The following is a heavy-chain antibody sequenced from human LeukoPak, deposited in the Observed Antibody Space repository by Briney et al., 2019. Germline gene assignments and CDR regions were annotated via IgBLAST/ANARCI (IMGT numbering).Heavy chain of an antibody. V-gene: IGHV3-23*01. Sequence: GGSLRLSCEASGVTLSSYAMSWARQAPGKGLEWVSGISSSGSGGNTYYADSVKGRFTISRDSSQNTLFLHMNSLRAEDTAIYYCAKDRTVGASYWYLDLWGRGTLVTVSS. CDR2: ISSSGSGGNT. J-gene: IGHJ2*01. CDR1: GVTLSSYA. D-gene: IGHD1-26*01. CDR3: AKDRTVGASYWYLDL.